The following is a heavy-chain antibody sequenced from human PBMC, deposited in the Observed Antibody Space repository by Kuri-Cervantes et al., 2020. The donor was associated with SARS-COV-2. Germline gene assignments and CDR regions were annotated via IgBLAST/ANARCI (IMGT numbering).Heavy chain of an antibody. D-gene: IGHD6-6*01. CDR1: GGPISSYY. V-gene: IGHV4-4*07. CDR2: IYTSGST. Sequence: SETLSLTCTVSGGPISSYYWSWIRQPAGKGLEWIGRIYTSGSTNYNPSLKSRVTMSVDTSKNQFSLKLSSVTAADTAVYYCARGAARPYYYYGMDVWGQGTTVTVSS. J-gene: IGHJ6*02. CDR3: ARGAARPYYYYGMDV.